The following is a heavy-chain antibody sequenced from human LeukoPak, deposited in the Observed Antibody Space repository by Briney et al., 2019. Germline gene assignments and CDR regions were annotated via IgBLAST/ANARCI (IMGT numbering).Heavy chain of an antibody. CDR1: GGTFSSYA. V-gene: IGHV1-69*13. Sequence: ASVKVSCQASGGTFSSYAISWVRQAPGQGLEWMGGIIPIFGTANYAQKFQGRVTITADESTSTAYMELGSLRSEDTAVYYCARAPLRDYDILTGPSYYYYMDVWGKGTTVTISS. CDR3: ARAPLRDYDILTGPSYYYYMDV. J-gene: IGHJ6*03. CDR2: IIPIFGTA. D-gene: IGHD3-9*01.